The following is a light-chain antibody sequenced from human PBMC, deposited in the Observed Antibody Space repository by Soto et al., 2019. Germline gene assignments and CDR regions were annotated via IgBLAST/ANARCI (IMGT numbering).Light chain of an antibody. CDR1: QSVRNN. CDR3: QQYNHWWT. CDR2: GAS. V-gene: IGKV3-15*01. Sequence: EIVMTQSPATLSVSPGERVTLSCRASQSVRNNLAWYQKKPGQAPRLLIYGASTRATGIPARFSGSGSGTEFTLTISSLQSEDFAFYYCQQYNHWWTFGQGTRVDIK. J-gene: IGKJ1*01.